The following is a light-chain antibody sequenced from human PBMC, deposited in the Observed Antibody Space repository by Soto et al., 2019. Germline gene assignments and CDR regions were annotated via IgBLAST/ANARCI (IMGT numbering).Light chain of an antibody. V-gene: IGLV2-23*02. CDR3: CSYASADYV. Sequence: QSALTQPASVSGSPGQSILISCTGTSSDVGYNTFVSWYRQHPGKAPQVIIYEVDKRPSGVSNRFSGSKSGNTATLTISGLKAEDEADYFCCSYASADYVFGSVTKLTVL. CDR2: EVD. CDR1: SSDVGYNTF. J-gene: IGLJ1*01.